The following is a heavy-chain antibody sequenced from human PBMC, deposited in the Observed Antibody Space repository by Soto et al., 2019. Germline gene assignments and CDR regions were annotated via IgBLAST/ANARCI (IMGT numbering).Heavy chain of an antibody. J-gene: IGHJ4*02. Sequence: SDTPSLTSPVSGSYVGTGISDLPWIRQNPGKGLEWIGYIDNSGSTYYNPSLTGRVDISVDTSKNEFSLNLQSLTAADTAFYYCAGAVSDFDVRRYRTSYFDQWGQGILVTGSS. CDR2: IDNSGST. V-gene: IGHV4-31*03. CDR3: AGAVSDFDVRRYRTSYFDQ. CDR1: GSYVGTGISD. D-gene: IGHD3-10*02.